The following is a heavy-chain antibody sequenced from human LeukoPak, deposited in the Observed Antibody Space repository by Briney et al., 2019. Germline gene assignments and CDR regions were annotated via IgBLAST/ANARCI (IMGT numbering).Heavy chain of an antibody. CDR2: ISSDSSYI. D-gene: IGHD3-9*01. J-gene: IGHJ4*02. V-gene: IGHV3-21*06. Sequence: GGSLRLSCAASGFSFSTYSMSWVRQAPGKGLEWVSSISSDSSYIYYADSMKGRFTISRGNAKNSLYLQMNSLRAEDTAVYYCARDVRGGPGDYDILTGFDYWGQGTRVTVSS. CDR3: ARDVRGGPGDYDILTGFDY. CDR1: GFSFSTYS.